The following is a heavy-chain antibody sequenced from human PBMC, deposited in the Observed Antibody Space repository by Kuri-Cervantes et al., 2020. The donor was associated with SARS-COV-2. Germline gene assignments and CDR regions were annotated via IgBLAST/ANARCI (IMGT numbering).Heavy chain of an antibody. CDR2: ISSSSSYI. CDR3: AKGVVPAANYYYGMDV. Sequence: GSLRLSCAASGFTVSSNYMSWVRQAPGKGLEWVSSISSSSSYIYYADSVKGRFTISRDNSKNTLYLQMNSLRAEDTAVYYCAKGVVPAANYYYGMDVWGQGTTVTVSS. D-gene: IGHD2-2*01. V-gene: IGHV3-21*04. CDR1: GFTVSSNY. J-gene: IGHJ6*02.